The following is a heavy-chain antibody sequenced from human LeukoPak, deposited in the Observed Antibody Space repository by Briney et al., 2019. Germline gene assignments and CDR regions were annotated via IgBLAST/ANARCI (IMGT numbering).Heavy chain of an antibody. Sequence: SETLSLTCTVSVGSISSYYWSWIRQPPGKGLEWIGYIYYSGSTNYNPSLKSRVTISVDTSKNQFSLKLSSVTAADTAVYYCATDSSGYYFAYWGQGTLVTVSS. CDR1: VGSISSYY. CDR2: IYYSGST. D-gene: IGHD3-22*01. J-gene: IGHJ4*02. CDR3: ATDSSGYYFAY. V-gene: IGHV4-59*01.